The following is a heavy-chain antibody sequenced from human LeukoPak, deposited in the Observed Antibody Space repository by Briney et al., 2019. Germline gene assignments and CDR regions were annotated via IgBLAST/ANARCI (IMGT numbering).Heavy chain of an antibody. Sequence: GGSLRLSCAASGFTFEDYNINWVRQAPGKGLEWVSSISSSSNYIYYADSVKGRFTISRDDSKNTLYLQMNSLRAEDTAVYYCAKAASKRTDYGDYAFYYYMDVGGKGTTVTISS. D-gene: IGHD4-17*01. V-gene: IGHV3-21*01. CDR2: ISSSSNYI. J-gene: IGHJ6*03. CDR3: AKAASKRTDYGDYAFYYYMDV. CDR1: GFTFEDYN.